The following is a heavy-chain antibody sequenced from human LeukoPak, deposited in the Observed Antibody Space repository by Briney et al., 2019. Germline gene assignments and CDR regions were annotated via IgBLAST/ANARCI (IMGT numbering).Heavy chain of an antibody. V-gene: IGHV4-34*01. CDR2: INHSGST. Sequence: PSETLSLTCAVYGGSFSGYCWSWIRQPPGEGLEWIGEINHSGSTNYNPSLKSRVTISVDKSKNQFSLKLSSVTAADTAVYYCARGTIVVVPAATYYDFWSGYSWFDPWGQGTLVTVSS. CDR3: ARGTIVVVPAATYYDFWSGYSWFDP. CDR1: GGSFSGYC. J-gene: IGHJ5*02. D-gene: IGHD3-3*01.